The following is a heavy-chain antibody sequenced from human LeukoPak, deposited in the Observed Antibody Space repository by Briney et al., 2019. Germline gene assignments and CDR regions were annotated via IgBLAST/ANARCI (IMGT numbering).Heavy chain of an antibody. D-gene: IGHD3-16*01. J-gene: IGHJ6*03. Sequence: GESLKISCKGSGYSFTSYWIGWVRQMPGKGLEWMGIIYPGDSDTRYSPSFQGQVTISADKSISTAYLQWSSLKASDTAMYYCARGGRESPLDYYYYYMDVWGKGTTVTVSS. V-gene: IGHV5-51*01. CDR2: IYPGDSDT. CDR3: ARGGRESPLDYYYYYMDV. CDR1: GYSFTSYW.